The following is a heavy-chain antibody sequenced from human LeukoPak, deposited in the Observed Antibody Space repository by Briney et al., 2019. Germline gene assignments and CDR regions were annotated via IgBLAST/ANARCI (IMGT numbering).Heavy chain of an antibody. CDR3: ARDLVL. CDR1: GFTFSSYT. J-gene: IGHJ3*01. V-gene: IGHV3-21*01. Sequence: GGSLRLSCAASGFTFSSYTMSWVRQAPGKGLEWVSSISSGSSYIYYADSVKGRFTVSRDHAKNSLSLQMNSLRAEDTAVYYCARDLVLWGQGTMVTVSS. CDR2: ISSGSSYI. D-gene: IGHD6-6*01.